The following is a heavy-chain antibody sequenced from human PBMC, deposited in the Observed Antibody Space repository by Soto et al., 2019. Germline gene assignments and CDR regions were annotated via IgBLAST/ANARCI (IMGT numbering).Heavy chain of an antibody. D-gene: IGHD3-3*01. CDR1: GFTFRSYW. V-gene: IGHV3-7*03. CDR3: ARAEDDDFRSVTPKYFDN. J-gene: IGHJ4*02. Sequence: GGSLRLSCATSGFTFRSYWMTWVRQAPGKGPQWVANIKPDGSAKQYVDSVKGRFTVSRDNAKKSLDLQMNSLRVEDTAVYYCARAEDDDFRSVTPKYFDNWGQGTQVTVSP. CDR2: IKPDGSAK.